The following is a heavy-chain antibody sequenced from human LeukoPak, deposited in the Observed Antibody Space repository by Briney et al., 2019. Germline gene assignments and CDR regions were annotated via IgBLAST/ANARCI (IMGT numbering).Heavy chain of an antibody. CDR1: GFTFYNSG. CDR3: AIEQWELRY. CDR2: ISDSGGLT. Sequence: GGSLRLSCAASGFTFYNSGMGWVRQAPGKGLEWISAISDSGGLTYYADSVKGRFTISRDDSKNTLYLQMNSLKAEDTAVYYCAIEQWELRYWGQGTLVTVSS. V-gene: IGHV3-23*01. J-gene: IGHJ4*02. D-gene: IGHD1-26*01.